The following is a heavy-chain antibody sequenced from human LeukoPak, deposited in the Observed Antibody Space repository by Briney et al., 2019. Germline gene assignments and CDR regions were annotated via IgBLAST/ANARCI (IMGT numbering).Heavy chain of an antibody. Sequence: GGSLRLSCAASGFTFSSYSMNWVRQAPGKGLEWVSGIRVNDETYYADSVKGRFTISRDNSENTLYLQMGGLRAEDTAIYYCAKGTGDLGYYFDRWGQGTLVTVSS. CDR3: AKGTGDLGYYFDR. J-gene: IGHJ4*02. V-gene: IGHV3-23*01. D-gene: IGHD7-27*01. CDR2: IRVNDET. CDR1: GFTFSSYS.